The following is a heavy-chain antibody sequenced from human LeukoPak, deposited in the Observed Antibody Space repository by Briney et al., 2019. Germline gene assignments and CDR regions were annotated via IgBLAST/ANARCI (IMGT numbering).Heavy chain of an antibody. Sequence: GASVKVSCKASGGTFSSYAISWVRQAPGQGLEWMGGIIPIFGTANYAQKFQGRVTITADESTSTAYMELSSLRSEDTAVYYCARYYDFWSGYYTGYYYYGMDVWGQGTTVTVSS. J-gene: IGHJ6*02. CDR2: IIPIFGTA. D-gene: IGHD3-3*01. CDR1: GGTFSSYA. CDR3: ARYYDFWSGYYTGYYYYGMDV. V-gene: IGHV1-69*13.